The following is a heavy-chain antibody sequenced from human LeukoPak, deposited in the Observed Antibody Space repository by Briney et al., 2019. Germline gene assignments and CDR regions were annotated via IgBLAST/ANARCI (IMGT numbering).Heavy chain of an antibody. J-gene: IGHJ4*02. V-gene: IGHV4-61*02. CDR2: IYSSGTT. D-gene: IGHD4-17*01. Sequence: PSETLSLTCTVSGGSISNDHYYWSWLRQPAGRGLEWIGRIYSSGTTNYNPSLKSRVIISVNTSKNQFSLTVASVTAADTAVYYCARGRGTTVTTYYFENWGQGTRVIVSS. CDR1: GGSISNDHYY. CDR3: ARGRGTTVTTYYFEN.